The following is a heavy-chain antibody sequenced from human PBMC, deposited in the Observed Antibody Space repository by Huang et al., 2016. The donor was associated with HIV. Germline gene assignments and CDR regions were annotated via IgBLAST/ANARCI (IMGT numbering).Heavy chain of an antibody. D-gene: IGHD1-7*01. CDR2: IKQDESEK. CDR3: ATKTGAMDI. V-gene: IGHV3-7*01. Sequence: VESGGRLVQPGGSIRLSCVGSTFRFGAYWMSWVRKTPGKGMEWGANIKQDESEKYYVGSVKGRFNIARDNAKKILFLQMDNVRGEDTATYYCATKTGAMDIWGQGTAVTVS. J-gene: IGHJ6*02. CDR1: TFRFGAYW.